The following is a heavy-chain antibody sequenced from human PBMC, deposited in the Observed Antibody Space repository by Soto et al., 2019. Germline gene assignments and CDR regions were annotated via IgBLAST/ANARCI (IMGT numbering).Heavy chain of an antibody. J-gene: IGHJ6*03. CDR2: IWYDGSNK. Sequence: GGSLRLSCAASGFTFSSYGMHWVRQAPDKGLEWVAVIWYDGSNKYYADSVKGRFTISRDNSKNTLYLQMNSLRAEDTAVYYCARELLGYYYYMDVWGKGTTVTVSS. CDR1: GFTFSSYG. V-gene: IGHV3-33*01. CDR3: ARELLGYYYYMDV.